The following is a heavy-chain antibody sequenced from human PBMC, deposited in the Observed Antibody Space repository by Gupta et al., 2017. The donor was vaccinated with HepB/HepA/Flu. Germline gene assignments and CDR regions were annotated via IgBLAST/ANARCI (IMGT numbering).Heavy chain of an antibody. CDR3: ARGRDFWSGSYREGSFQH. J-gene: IGHJ1*01. Sequence: QVQLQQWGAGLLKPSETLSLTCAVYGGSFSGYYWSWIRQPPGKGLEWIGEINHSGSTNYNPSLKSRVTISVDTSKNQFSLKLSSVTAADTAVYYCARGRDFWSGSYREGSFQHWGQGTLVTGSS. D-gene: IGHD3-3*01. CDR1: GGSFSGYY. CDR2: INHSGST. V-gene: IGHV4-34*01.